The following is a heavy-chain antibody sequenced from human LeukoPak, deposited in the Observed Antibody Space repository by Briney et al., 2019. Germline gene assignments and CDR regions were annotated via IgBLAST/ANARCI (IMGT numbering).Heavy chain of an antibody. D-gene: IGHD3-22*01. CDR2: IYYSGST. CDR3: ARDDRGPLSSDNYYYGMDV. CDR1: GDSVNSGSYY. V-gene: IGHV4-61*01. Sequence: SETLSLTCSVSGDSVNSGSYYWSWIRRPPGKGLEWIGFIYYSGSTKYNSSLKSRVTLSVDTSKNQFSLRLSSVTAADTAVYYCARDDRGPLSSDNYYYGMDVWGQGTTVTVSS. J-gene: IGHJ6*02.